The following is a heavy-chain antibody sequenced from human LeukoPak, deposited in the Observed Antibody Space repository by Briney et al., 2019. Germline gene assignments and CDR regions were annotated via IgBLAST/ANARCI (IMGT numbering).Heavy chain of an antibody. CDR1: GFTLSSYA. D-gene: IGHD2-21*02. Sequence: QPGASMRLSCVASGFTLSSYALSWVRLAPGKGLEWVSTITGSGATYYPDSVKGRFTISRDNSKNTLYLQMDTLRGDDTAIYYCARRELCGGGHCPFDYWGQGTLVTVSS. CDR3: ARRELCGGGHCPFDY. V-gene: IGHV3-23*01. CDR2: ITGSGAT. J-gene: IGHJ4*02.